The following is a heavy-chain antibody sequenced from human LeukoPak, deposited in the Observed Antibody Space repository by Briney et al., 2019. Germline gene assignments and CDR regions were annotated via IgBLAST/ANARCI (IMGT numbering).Heavy chain of an antibody. Sequence: GESLKISCKGSGYSFTSYWIGWVRQMPGKGLEWMGIIYPGDSDTRYSPSLQGQVTISADKSISTAYLQWSSLKASDTAMYYCARPRYYYDSSGYYGAFDYWGQGTLVTVSS. CDR2: IYPGDSDT. D-gene: IGHD3-22*01. V-gene: IGHV5-51*01. J-gene: IGHJ4*02. CDR1: GYSFTSYW. CDR3: ARPRYYYDSSGYYGAFDY.